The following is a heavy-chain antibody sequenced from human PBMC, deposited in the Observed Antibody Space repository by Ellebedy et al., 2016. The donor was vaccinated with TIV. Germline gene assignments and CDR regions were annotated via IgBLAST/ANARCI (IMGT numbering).Heavy chain of an antibody. Sequence: PGGSLRLSCAASGFSFRSYWMSWVRQAPGKGLEWVANIYQDGSDQYYLDSVKGRFTISRDNAINSLFLQMNSLRAGDTAVYYCARRGSYGDYAVQVNSWFDSWGRGTLVTVSS. CDR2: IYQDGSDQ. CDR3: ARRGSYGDYAVQVNSWFDS. J-gene: IGHJ5*01. CDR1: GFSFRSYW. V-gene: IGHV3-7*01. D-gene: IGHD4-17*01.